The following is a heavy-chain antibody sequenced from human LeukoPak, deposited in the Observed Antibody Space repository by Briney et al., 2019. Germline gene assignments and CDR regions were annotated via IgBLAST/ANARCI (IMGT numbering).Heavy chain of an antibody. D-gene: IGHD3-3*01. CDR2: VWYDGTKK. CDR1: RFPFSNYG. J-gene: IGHJ6*02. Sequence: GGSPRLSCAASRFPFSNYGLHWVRQTPGKGLEWVAVVWYDGTKKYYADSVKGRFTISRDNSKNTLYLQMNSLRAEDTAVYYCARSTIFGVVRSFMDVWGQGTTVTVSS. CDR3: ARSTIFGVVRSFMDV. V-gene: IGHV3-33*01.